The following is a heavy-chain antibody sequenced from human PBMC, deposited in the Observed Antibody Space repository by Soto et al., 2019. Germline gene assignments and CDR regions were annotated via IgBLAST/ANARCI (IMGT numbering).Heavy chain of an antibody. Sequence: QVQLQESGPGLVKPSETLSLTCTVSGGSISSYYWSWIRQPPGKGLEWIGYIFYTGRTNCNPSLKSRVSISIDMSKDQVSLKMSSVTTADTAVYYCAPLWEDTSVSGLQILDPWGQGTLVTVSS. V-gene: IGHV4-59*01. CDR2: IFYTGRT. CDR1: GGSISSYY. CDR3: APLWEDTSVSGLQILDP. J-gene: IGHJ5*02. D-gene: IGHD1-26*01.